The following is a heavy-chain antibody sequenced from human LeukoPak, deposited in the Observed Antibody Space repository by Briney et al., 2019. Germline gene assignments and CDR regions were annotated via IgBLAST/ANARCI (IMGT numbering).Heavy chain of an antibody. Sequence: PGGSLRLSCAASGFTFSSYGMSWVRQAPGKGLEWVSAISGSGGSTYYADSVKGRFTISRDNSKNTLYLQMNSLRAEDTAVYYCAKWAGELLVGYYYYYYMDVWGKGTTVAISS. CDR3: AKWAGELLVGYYYYYYMDV. V-gene: IGHV3-23*01. D-gene: IGHD3-10*01. CDR2: ISGSGGST. J-gene: IGHJ6*03. CDR1: GFTFSSYG.